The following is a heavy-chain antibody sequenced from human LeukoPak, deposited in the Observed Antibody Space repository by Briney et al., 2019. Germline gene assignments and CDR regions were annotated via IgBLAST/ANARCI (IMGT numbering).Heavy chain of an antibody. CDR1: TSTVRNYW. CDR3: VSERISYIY. Sequence: PGGSLRLSCAASTSTVRNYWMTWVRQAPATGLEWVANIKQDGNEKYYVESVKGRFTISRDNAKNSLYLQMNSLRAEDTAVYYCVSERISYIYWGQGTLVTVSS. CDR2: IKQDGNEK. D-gene: IGHD2-8*01. J-gene: IGHJ4*02. V-gene: IGHV3-7*01.